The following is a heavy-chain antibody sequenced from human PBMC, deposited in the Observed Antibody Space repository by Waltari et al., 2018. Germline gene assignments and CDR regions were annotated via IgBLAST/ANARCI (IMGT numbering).Heavy chain of an antibody. CDR2: IHGSGRS. Sequence: QVQLQESGPGLVKPSGTLSVTCAVSGDSISGRYWWSWVRQPPGKGLEWIGQIHGSGRSNYNPSLESRVTVSIDTSNNHCSLKVTSATAADTAVYYCARDRGRGLYLDSWGQGTLVTVSP. J-gene: IGHJ4*02. CDR3: ARDRGRGLYLDS. CDR1: GDSISGRYW. D-gene: IGHD2-15*01. V-gene: IGHV4-4*02.